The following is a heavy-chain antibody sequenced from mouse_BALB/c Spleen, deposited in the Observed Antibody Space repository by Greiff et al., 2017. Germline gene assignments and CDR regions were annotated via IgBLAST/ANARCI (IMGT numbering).Heavy chain of an antibody. V-gene: IGHV1-15*01. J-gene: IGHJ4*01. CDR3: TRPSYAMDY. CDR1: GYTFTDYE. Sequence: VQLQQSGAELVRPGASVTLSCKASGYTFTDYEMHWVKQTPVHGLEWIGAIDPDTGGTAYNQKFKGKATLTADKSSSTAYMELRSLTSEDSAVYYCTRPSYAMDYWGQGTSVTVSS. CDR2: IDPDTGGT.